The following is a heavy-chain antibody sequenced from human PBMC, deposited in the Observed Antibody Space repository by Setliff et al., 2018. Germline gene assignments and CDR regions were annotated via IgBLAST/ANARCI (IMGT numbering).Heavy chain of an antibody. V-gene: IGHV4-34*01. CDR2: INHSGST. CDR3: ARRIQGDFWSGKRFDP. Sequence: KPSETLSLTCTVSGGSISSYYWSWIRQPPGKGLEWIGEINHSGSTNYNPSLKSRVTISVDTSKNQFSLKLSSVTAADTAVYYCARRIQGDFWSGKRFDPWGRGTLVTVSS. D-gene: IGHD3-3*01. CDR1: GGSISSYY. J-gene: IGHJ5*02.